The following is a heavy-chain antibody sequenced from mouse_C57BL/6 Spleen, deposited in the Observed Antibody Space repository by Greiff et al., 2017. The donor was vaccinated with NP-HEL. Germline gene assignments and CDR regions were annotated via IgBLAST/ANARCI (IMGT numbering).Heavy chain of an antibody. V-gene: IGHV1-52*01. D-gene: IGHD1-1*01. CDR3: ARFGTTDGFDY. Sequence: QVQLQQPGAELVRPGSSVKLSCKASGYTFTSYWMHWVKQRPIQGLEWIGNIDPSDSETHYNQKFKDKATLTVDKSSSTAYMQLSSLTSEDSAVYYCARFGTTDGFDYWGQGTTLTVSS. J-gene: IGHJ2*01. CDR2: IDPSDSET. CDR1: GYTFTSYW.